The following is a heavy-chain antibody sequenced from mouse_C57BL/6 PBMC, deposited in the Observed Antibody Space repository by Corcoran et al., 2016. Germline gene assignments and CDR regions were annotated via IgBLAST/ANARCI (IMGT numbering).Heavy chain of an antibody. CDR3: ANSRGNYWYFDV. V-gene: IGHV9-3*01. D-gene: IGHD3-3*01. CDR2: INTYSGVP. CDR1: GYTFTTYG. Sequence: QIQLVQSGPELKKPGETVKISCKASGYTFTTYGMSWVKQAPGKGLKWMGWINTYSGVPTYADDFKGRFAFSLETSASTAYLQINNLKNEDTATYFCANSRGNYWYFDVWGTGTTVTVSS. J-gene: IGHJ1*03.